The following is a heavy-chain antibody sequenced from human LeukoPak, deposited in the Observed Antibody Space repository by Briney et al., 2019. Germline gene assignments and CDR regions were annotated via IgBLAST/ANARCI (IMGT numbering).Heavy chain of an antibody. CDR1: GFTFSSCW. CDR3: ARVADYYDSSGYYHYYYMDV. V-gene: IGHV3-7*01. J-gene: IGHJ6*03. CDR2: IKQEGSEK. D-gene: IGHD3-22*01. Sequence: QPGGSLRLSCATSGFTFSSCWMNWVRQAPGKGVGGVANIKQEGSEKYYVDSVKGRFTISRDNAKNSLYLQMNSLRAEDTAVYYCARVADYYDSSGYYHYYYMDVWGKGTTVTVSS.